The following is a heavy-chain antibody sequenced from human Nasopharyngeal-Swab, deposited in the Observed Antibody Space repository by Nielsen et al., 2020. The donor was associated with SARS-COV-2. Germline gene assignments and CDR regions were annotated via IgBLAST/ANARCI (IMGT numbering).Heavy chain of an antibody. Sequence: ESLKISCSVSGDAISSGSYYWGWVRQSPGKGLEWIGTIYYSGTTHYNPSLKSRVTVSVDTSKNQFSLNVKSVTAADTALYYCARVWVAGPLANFDYWGQGTLVTVSS. V-gene: IGHV4-39*07. CDR1: GDAISSGSYY. D-gene: IGHD6-19*01. CDR3: ARVWVAGPLANFDY. CDR2: IYYSGTT. J-gene: IGHJ4*02.